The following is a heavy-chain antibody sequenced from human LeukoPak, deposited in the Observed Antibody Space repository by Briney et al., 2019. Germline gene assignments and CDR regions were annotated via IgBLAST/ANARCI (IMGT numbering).Heavy chain of an antibody. V-gene: IGHV3-30*09. Sequence: QVQLVESGGGVVQPGRSLRLSCAASGFTFNNYLMHWVRQAPGKGLEWVAGISEDGSREYYVDSVKGRFAISRDNSKSTLHLQMNSLRVDDTTAYYCVTEGQEGLGTGGFDHWGQGTLVTVSS. D-gene: IGHD3-16*01. J-gene: IGHJ4*02. CDR2: ISEDGSRE. CDR1: GFTFNNYL. CDR3: VTEGQEGLGTGGFDH.